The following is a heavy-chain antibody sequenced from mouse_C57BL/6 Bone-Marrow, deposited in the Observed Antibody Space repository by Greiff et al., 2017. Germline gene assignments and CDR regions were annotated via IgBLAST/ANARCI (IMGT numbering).Heavy chain of an antibody. D-gene: IGHD2-1*01. CDR2: IYPGDGDT. CDR3: ARKGIYYGNFDY. Sequence: VQLVESGAELVKPGASVKISCKASGYAFSSYWMNWVKQRPGKGLEWIGQIYPGDGDTNYNGKFKGKATLTADKSSSTAYMQLSSLTSEDSAVYFCARKGIYYGNFDYWGQGTTLTVSS. J-gene: IGHJ2*01. CDR1: GYAFSSYW. V-gene: IGHV1-80*01.